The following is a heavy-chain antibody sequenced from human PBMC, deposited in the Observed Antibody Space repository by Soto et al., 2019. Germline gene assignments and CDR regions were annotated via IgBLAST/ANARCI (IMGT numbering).Heavy chain of an antibody. CDR3: ARSFYYSKAQTSYYFDH. Sequence: GGSLRLSCAASGFTFSSYTMRWVRQAPGKGLEWVSYISSSSSTMYYADSVKGRFTISRDNAKNSLYLQMNSLRDEDTAVYYCARSFYYSKAQTSYYFDHWGQGTLVTVSS. CDR2: ISSSSSTM. CDR1: GFTFSSYT. D-gene: IGHD4-4*01. J-gene: IGHJ4*02. V-gene: IGHV3-48*02.